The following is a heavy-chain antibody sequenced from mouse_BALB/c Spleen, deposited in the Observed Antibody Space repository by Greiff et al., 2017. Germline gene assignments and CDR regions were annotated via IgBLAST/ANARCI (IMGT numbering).Heavy chain of an antibody. CDR1: GFTFSDYY. V-gene: IGHV5-4*02. CDR3: ARGGGYDGYYGAMDY. CDR2: ISDGGSYT. Sequence: VKLVESGGGLVKPGGSLKLSCAASGFTFSDYYMYWVRQTPEKRLEWVATISDGGSYTYYPDSVTGRFTISRDNAKNNLYLQMSSLKSEDTAMYYCARGGGYDGYYGAMDYWGQGTSVTVSS. D-gene: IGHD2-3*01. J-gene: IGHJ4*01.